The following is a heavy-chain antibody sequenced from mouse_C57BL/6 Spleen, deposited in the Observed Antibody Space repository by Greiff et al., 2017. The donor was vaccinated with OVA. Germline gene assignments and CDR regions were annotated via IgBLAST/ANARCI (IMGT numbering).Heavy chain of an antibody. CDR3: ARSDGSSYSWFAY. J-gene: IGHJ3*01. CDR2: INPGSGGT. D-gene: IGHD1-1*01. Sequence: QVHVKQSGAELVRPGTSVKVSCKASGYAFTNYLIEWVKQRPGQGLEWIGVINPGSGGTNYNEKFKGKATLTADKSSSTAYMQLSSLTSEDSAVYFCARSDGSSYSWFAYCGQGTLVTVSA. CDR1: GYAFTNYL. V-gene: IGHV1-54*01.